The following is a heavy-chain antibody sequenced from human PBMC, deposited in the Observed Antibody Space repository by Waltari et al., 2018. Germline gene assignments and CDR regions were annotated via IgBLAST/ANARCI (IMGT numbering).Heavy chain of an antibody. D-gene: IGHD5-18*01. V-gene: IGHV1-2*02. CDR2: INPSSGGT. CDR3: ARDVDTAMAGDY. CDR1: GYTFTGYY. J-gene: IGHJ4*02. Sequence: QVQLVQSGAEVKKPGASVKVSCKASGYTFTGYYMHWVRQAPGQGLEWMGWINPSSGGTNYAQKFQGRVTMTRDTSISTAYMELSRLRSDDTAVYYCARDVDTAMAGDYWGQGTLVTVSS.